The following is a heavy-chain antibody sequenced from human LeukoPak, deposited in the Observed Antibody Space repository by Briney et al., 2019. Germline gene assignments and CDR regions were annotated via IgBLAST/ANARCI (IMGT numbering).Heavy chain of an antibody. CDR3: AREKNDIVLTSYYFDY. D-gene: IGHD5-12*01. CDR1: GFIVSSKY. V-gene: IGHV3-53*01. CDR2: IYSGGAT. Sequence: GGSLRLSCAASGFIVSSKYMSWVRQAPGKGLEWVSVIYSGGATYYADSVKGRFTISRDNSKNTLYLQMNSLRAEDTAVYYCAREKNDIVLTSYYFDYWGQGTLVTVSS. J-gene: IGHJ4*02.